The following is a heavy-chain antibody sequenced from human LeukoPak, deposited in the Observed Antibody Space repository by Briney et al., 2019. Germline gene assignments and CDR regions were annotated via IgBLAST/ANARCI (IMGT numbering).Heavy chain of an antibody. CDR3: AGHHPRNTVDF. CDR1: GGSISSYY. Sequence: SETLSLTCTVSGGSISSYYWSWIRQPPGKGLEWIAYISDIGSINYNPSLKSRVTISLDASKNQFSLKLSSVTAADTAVYYCAGHHPRNTVDFWGQGTLVIVSS. CDR2: ISDIGSI. V-gene: IGHV4-59*08. D-gene: IGHD2/OR15-2a*01. J-gene: IGHJ4*02.